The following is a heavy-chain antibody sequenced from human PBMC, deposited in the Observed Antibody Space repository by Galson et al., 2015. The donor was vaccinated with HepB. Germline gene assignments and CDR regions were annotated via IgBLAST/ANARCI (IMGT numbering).Heavy chain of an antibody. D-gene: IGHD3-16*01. CDR1: GYTFTRNG. J-gene: IGHJ3*02. CDR2: ISTNSGNT. Sequence: SVKVSCKASGYTFTRNGISWVRQAPGQGLEWMGGISTNSGNTYYAQKFQDRRNMTTGRSTSTANMELRSLTSDATAFYYCASDVGYAFEMWGQGTMVTAS. CDR3: ASDVGYAFEM. V-gene: IGHV1-18*01.